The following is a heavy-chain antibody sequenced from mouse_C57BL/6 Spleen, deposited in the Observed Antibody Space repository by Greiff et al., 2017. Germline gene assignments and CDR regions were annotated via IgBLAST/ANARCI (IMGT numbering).Heavy chain of an antibody. CDR2: IYPRSGNT. CDR1: GYTFTSYG. V-gene: IGHV1-81*01. Sequence: VQLQQSGAELARPGASVKLSCKASGYTFTSYGISWVKQRTGQGLEWIGAIYPRSGNTYYNEKFKGKATLTVDKSSSTAYMELRSLTSEDSAVYFCARSFDYDPDYWGQGTTLTVSS. J-gene: IGHJ2*01. D-gene: IGHD2-4*01. CDR3: ARSFDYDPDY.